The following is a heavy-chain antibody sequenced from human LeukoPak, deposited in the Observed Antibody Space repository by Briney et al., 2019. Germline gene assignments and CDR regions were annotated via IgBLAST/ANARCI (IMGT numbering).Heavy chain of an antibody. V-gene: IGHV3-73*01. J-gene: IGHJ3*02. CDR3: TTYSYYYDSSGYYIDAFDI. CDR2: IRSKANSYAI. Sequence: PGGSLRLSCAASGFTFSGSAMHWVRQASGKGLEWVGRIRSKANSYAIAYAASVKGRFTISRDDSKNTAYLQMNSLKTEDTAVYYCTTYSYYYDSSGYYIDAFDIWGQGTMVTVSS. CDR1: GFTFSGSA. D-gene: IGHD3-22*01.